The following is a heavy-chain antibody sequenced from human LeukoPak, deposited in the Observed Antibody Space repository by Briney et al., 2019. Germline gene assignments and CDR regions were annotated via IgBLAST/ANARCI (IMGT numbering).Heavy chain of an antibody. J-gene: IGHJ4*02. CDR3: AKGDFSVYGDY. CDR1: GFTFSSNP. Sequence: PGGSLRLSCAASGFTFSSNPMSWLRPAQGQGREWVSALSGSGGSTYYADSVKGRITISTANSKNMLYLQMHSLRDERTSVSYWAKGDFSVYGDYSGQGALGTVSS. D-gene: IGHD5/OR15-5a*01. CDR2: LSGSGGST. V-gene: IGHV3-23*01.